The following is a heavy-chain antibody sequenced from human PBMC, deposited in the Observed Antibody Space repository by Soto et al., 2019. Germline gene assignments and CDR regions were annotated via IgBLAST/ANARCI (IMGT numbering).Heavy chain of an antibody. D-gene: IGHD2-21*02. V-gene: IGHV4-59*01. CDR3: ARVFPSYCGGDCSYFDS. J-gene: IGHJ4*02. CDR1: GGSFSGYY. CDR2: IFYSGST. Sequence: PSETLSLTCAVYGGSFSGYYWTWIRQPPGKGLEWIGYIFYSGSTKSNPSLKSRVTMSVDMSKNQFSLRLTSVTAADTAVYYCARVFPSYCGGDCSYFDSWGQGTLVTVS.